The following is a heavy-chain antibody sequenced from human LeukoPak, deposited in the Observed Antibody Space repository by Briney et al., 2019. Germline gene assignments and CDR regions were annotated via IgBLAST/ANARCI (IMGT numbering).Heavy chain of an antibody. CDR3: VLAPNSNWFDF. V-gene: IGHV4-59*08. D-gene: IGHD2-8*01. J-gene: IGHJ5*01. Sequence: PSETLSLTCSVSGDSISGFYWNWIRQSPGKGLEWIGNIHYSGNSNYNPSLKSRVTISIDTSRKQFFLKLSSVTAADTDVYYCVLAPNSNWFDFWGQGTQVTVSS. CDR2: IHYSGNS. CDR1: GDSISGFY.